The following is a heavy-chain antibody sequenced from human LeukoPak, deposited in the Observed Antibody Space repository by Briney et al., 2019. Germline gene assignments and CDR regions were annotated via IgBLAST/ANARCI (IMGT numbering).Heavy chain of an antibody. CDR2: IYHSGST. CDR3: ARDSYYFGSGSDNTPYNWFDP. CDR1: GGSISSSNW. D-gene: IGHD3-10*01. Sequence: SETLSLTCAVSGGSISSSNWWSWVRQPPGKGLEWIGEIYHSGSTNYNPSLKSRVTISVDKSKNQFSLKLSSVTAADTAVYYCARDSYYFGSGSDNTPYNWFDPWGQGTLVTVSS. J-gene: IGHJ5*02. V-gene: IGHV4-4*02.